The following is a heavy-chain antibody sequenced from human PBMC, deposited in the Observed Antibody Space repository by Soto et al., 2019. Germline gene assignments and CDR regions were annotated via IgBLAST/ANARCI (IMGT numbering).Heavy chain of an antibody. CDR2: ISYDGSNK. Sequence: QVQLVESGGGVVQPGRSLRLSCAASGFTFSSYAMHWVRQAPGKGLEWVAVISYDGSNKYYADSVKGRFTISRDNSKNXLXLXXNSLRAEDTAVYYCARDLGYSSSWYFIYYYYGMDVWGQGTTVTVSS. CDR3: ARDLGYSSSWYFIYYYYGMDV. D-gene: IGHD6-13*01. J-gene: IGHJ6*02. CDR1: GFTFSSYA. V-gene: IGHV3-30-3*01.